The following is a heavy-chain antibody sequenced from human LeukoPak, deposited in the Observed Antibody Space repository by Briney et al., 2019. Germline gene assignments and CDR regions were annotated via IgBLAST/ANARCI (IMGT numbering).Heavy chain of an antibody. CDR1: GGSISSHY. Sequence: SETLSLTCTVSGGSISSHYWSWIRQPPGKGLEWIGYIYYSGSTNYNPSLKSRVTISVDTSKNQFSLKLSSVTAADTAVYYCARDRSGYDLLERYYYYYMDVWGKGTTVTVSS. J-gene: IGHJ6*03. V-gene: IGHV4-59*11. D-gene: IGHD5-12*01. CDR3: ARDRSGYDLLERYYYYYMDV. CDR2: IYYSGST.